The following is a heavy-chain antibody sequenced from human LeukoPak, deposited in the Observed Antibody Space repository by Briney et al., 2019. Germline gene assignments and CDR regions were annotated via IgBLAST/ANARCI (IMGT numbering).Heavy chain of an antibody. J-gene: IGHJ3*02. D-gene: IGHD3-3*01. CDR1: GFTFNDYW. CDR2: IKQDGSEK. CDR3: ARGGATTFGLWGNAFDI. Sequence: GGSLRLSCAAAGFTFNDYWMTWVRQAPGKGLEWVANIKQDGSEKYYVDSVKGRFTISRDNAKNSLYLQMNSLRAEDTAVYYCARGGATTFGLWGNAFDIWGQGTMVTVSS. V-gene: IGHV3-7*01.